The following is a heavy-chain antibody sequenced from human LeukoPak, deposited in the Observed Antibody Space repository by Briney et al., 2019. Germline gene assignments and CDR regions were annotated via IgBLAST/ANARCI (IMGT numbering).Heavy chain of an antibody. D-gene: IGHD2-21*02. CDR1: GFTVSSNY. CDR2: IYSDGST. V-gene: IGHV3-53*01. Sequence: GGSLRLSCAAYGFTVSSNYMSWVRQAPGKGLEWVSVIYSDGSTYYADSVKGRFTISRDNARNSLYLQLNSLRAEDTAVYYCARTARLLESWGQGTLVTVSS. CDR3: ARTARLLES. J-gene: IGHJ4*02.